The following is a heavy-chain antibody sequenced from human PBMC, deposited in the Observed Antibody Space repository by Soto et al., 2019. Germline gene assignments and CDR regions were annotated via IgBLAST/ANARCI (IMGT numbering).Heavy chain of an antibody. CDR3: ATFGLGVVIRENYFDY. D-gene: IGHD3-3*01. Sequence: SETLSLTCTVSGGSITTGDFFWSWIRQPPGKGLEWMGYIYYSGSTYYNPSLKSRVTISLDTSKNQFSLKLRSVTAADTAVYYCATFGLGVVIRENYFDYWGQGIMVTVS. V-gene: IGHV4-30-4*01. CDR1: GGSITTGDFF. CDR2: IYYSGST. J-gene: IGHJ4*02.